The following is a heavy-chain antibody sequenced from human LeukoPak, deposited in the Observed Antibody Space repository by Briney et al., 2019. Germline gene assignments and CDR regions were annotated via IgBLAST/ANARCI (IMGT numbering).Heavy chain of an antibody. D-gene: IGHD4-23*01. CDR1: GGSISSGGYY. CDR2: IYYSGST. V-gene: IGHV4-31*03. Sequence: KASETLSLTCTVSGGSISSGGYYWSWIRQHPGKGLEWIGYIYYSGSTYYNPSLKSRVTISVDTSKNQFSLKLSSVTAADTAVYYCARGIRSGGDFDYWGQGTLVSVSS. CDR3: ARGIRSGGDFDY. J-gene: IGHJ4*02.